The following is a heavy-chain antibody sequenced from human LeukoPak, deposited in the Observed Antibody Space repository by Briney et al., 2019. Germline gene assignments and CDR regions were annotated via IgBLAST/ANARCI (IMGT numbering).Heavy chain of an antibody. CDR3: ARSASYDFLWGSSRLDY. V-gene: IGHV1-69*01. CDR2: FSPICCTS. CDR1: GGTFSYYA. J-gene: IGHJ4*02. Sequence: SVKVSCKASGGTFSYYALTWVRQAPGQGLELLGGFSPICCTSHYAQKFQGTVTLTADESTNTAYIEVSRLRSEDTAVYYCARSASYDFLWGSSRLDYWGQGTLVTVSS. D-gene: IGHD3-16*01.